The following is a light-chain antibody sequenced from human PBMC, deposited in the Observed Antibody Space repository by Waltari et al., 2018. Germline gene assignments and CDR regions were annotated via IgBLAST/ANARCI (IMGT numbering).Light chain of an antibody. CDR3: MQATHWPYT. Sequence: DAVMTQSPLSLPVTLGQPASISCRSSQSLVFSDGNIYLNWFQQRPGQSPRRLIYKVSNRDSGVPDRFSGSGSGTDFTLKINRVEAEDVGGVYYCMQATHWPYTFGQGTKLEIK. CDR2: KVS. J-gene: IGKJ2*01. CDR1: QSLVFSDGNIY. V-gene: IGKV2-30*01.